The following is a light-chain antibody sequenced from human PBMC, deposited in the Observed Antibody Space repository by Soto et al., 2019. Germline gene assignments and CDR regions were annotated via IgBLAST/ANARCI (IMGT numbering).Light chain of an antibody. CDR2: EVF. CDR1: NSDVGGYDF. CDR3: FSYTKSASYV. Sequence: QSALTQPASVSGSPGQSITISCTGTNSDVGGYDFVSWYQQHPGKVPKLVIYEVFNRPSGASNRFSGSKSGNTASLTISGLQAEDEADYYCFSYTKSASYVFGSGTKSPS. J-gene: IGLJ1*01. V-gene: IGLV2-14*01.